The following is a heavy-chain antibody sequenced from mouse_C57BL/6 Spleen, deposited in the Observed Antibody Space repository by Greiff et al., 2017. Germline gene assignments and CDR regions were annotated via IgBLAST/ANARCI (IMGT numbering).Heavy chain of an antibody. V-gene: IGHV1-72*01. CDR3: ARGPDYDYDRAWFAY. CDR1: GYTFTSYW. D-gene: IGHD2-4*01. J-gene: IGHJ3*01. CDR2: IDPNSGGT. Sequence: QVQLQQPGAELVKPGASVKLSCKASGYTFTSYWMHWVKQRPGRGLEWIGRIDPNSGGTKYNEKFKSKATLTVDKPASTAYMQLSSLTSEDSAVYYGARGPDYDYDRAWFAYWGQGTLVTVSA.